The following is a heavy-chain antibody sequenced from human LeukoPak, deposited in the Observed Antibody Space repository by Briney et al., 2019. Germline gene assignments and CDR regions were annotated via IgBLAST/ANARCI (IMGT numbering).Heavy chain of an antibody. J-gene: IGHJ6*03. Sequence: SETLSLTCTVSGGSISSYYWSWIRQPPGKGLEWIGYIYYSGSTNYNPSLKSRVTISVDTSKNQFSLKLSSVTAADTALYYCARQELLPPYYYMDVWGKGTTVTVSS. V-gene: IGHV4-59*01. D-gene: IGHD1-26*01. CDR1: GGSISSYY. CDR3: ARQELLPPYYYMDV. CDR2: IYYSGST.